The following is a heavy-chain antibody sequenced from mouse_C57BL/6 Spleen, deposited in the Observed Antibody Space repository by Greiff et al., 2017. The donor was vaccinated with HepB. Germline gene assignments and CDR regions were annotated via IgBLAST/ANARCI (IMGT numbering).Heavy chain of an antibody. CDR1: GYTFTSYW. D-gene: IGHD2-4*01. J-gene: IGHJ2*01. V-gene: IGHV1-64*01. CDR2: IHPNSGST. Sequence: QVQLKQPGAELVKPGASVKLSCKASGYTFTSYWMHWVKQRPGQGLEWIGMIHPNSGSTNYNEKFKSKATLPVDKSSSTAYMQLSSLTSEDSAVYYCARSGDYGNYFDCWGQGTTLTVSS. CDR3: ARSGDYGNYFDC.